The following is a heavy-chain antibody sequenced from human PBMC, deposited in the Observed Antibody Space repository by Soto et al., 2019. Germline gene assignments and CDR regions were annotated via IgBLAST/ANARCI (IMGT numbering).Heavy chain of an antibody. CDR3: ARRLSLGPPRITIVGVVPSDAFDI. Sequence: SETLSLTCAVYGGTLSGYYWSWIRQPPGKGLEWIGEINHSGNTKYNPSLKSRVTISVDMSKNQFSLKLTSVTAADTAVYYCARRLSLGPPRITIVGVVPSDAFDIWGQGTMVTVSS. D-gene: IGHD3-3*01. V-gene: IGHV4-34*01. J-gene: IGHJ3*02. CDR2: INHSGNT. CDR1: GGTLSGYY.